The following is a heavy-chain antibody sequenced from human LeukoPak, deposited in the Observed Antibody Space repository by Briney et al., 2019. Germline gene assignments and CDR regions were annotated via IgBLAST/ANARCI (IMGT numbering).Heavy chain of an antibody. CDR3: AREGDCSSTSCYGGDY. Sequence: GASVKVSCKASGYTFTSYGISWVRQAPGQGLEWMGWISAYNGNTNYAQKLQGRVTMTTDTSTSTAYMELRSLRSDDTAVYYCAREGDCSSTSCYGGDYWGQGTLVTVSS. D-gene: IGHD2-2*01. J-gene: IGHJ4*02. V-gene: IGHV1-18*01. CDR2: ISAYNGNT. CDR1: GYTFTSYG.